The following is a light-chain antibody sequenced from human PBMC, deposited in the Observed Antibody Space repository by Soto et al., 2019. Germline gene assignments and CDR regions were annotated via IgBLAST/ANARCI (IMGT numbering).Light chain of an antibody. CDR1: QSVSSSY. V-gene: IGKV3-20*01. J-gene: IGKJ4*01. Sequence: EIVLTQSPGTLSLSPGERATLSCRASQSVSSSYLAWYQQKPGQAPRLLIYGASSRATGIPDRFSGSGSGTDFTLTISRLEPEDVAVYYCQQYGSSPTFGGGTKADI. CDR3: QQYGSSPT. CDR2: GAS.